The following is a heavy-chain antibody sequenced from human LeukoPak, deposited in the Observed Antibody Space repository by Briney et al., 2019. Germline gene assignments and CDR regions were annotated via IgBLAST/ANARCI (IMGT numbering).Heavy chain of an antibody. Sequence: QSGGSLRLSCAASGFTFSSYGMHWVRQAPGKGLEWVAFIRYDGSNKYYADSVKGRFTISRDNAKNSLYLQMNSLRAEDTAVYYCARDKGYNLLSASDIWGQGTMVTVSS. CDR1: GFTFSSYG. CDR2: IRYDGSNK. D-gene: IGHD5-24*01. V-gene: IGHV3-30*02. J-gene: IGHJ3*02. CDR3: ARDKGYNLLSASDI.